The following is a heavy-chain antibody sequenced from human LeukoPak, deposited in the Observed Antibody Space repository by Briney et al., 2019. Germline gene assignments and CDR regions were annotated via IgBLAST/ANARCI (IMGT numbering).Heavy chain of an antibody. J-gene: IGHJ4*02. V-gene: IGHV3-30*04. D-gene: IGHD2-21*02. Sequence: GRSLRLSCAASGFTFSSYAMHWVRQAPGKGLEWVAVISYDGSNKYYADSVKGRFTISRDNSKNTLYLQMNSLRAEDTAVYYCARTMMAYCGGDCYVGIDYWGQGTLVTVSS. CDR2: ISYDGSNK. CDR1: GFTFSSYA. CDR3: ARTMMAYCGGDCYVGIDY.